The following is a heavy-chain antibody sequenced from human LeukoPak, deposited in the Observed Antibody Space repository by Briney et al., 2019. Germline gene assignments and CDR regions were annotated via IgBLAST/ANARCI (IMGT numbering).Heavy chain of an antibody. CDR3: AWNYYYDSSGYFYVDQ. CDR2: IYHSGTT. D-gene: IGHD3-22*01. Sequence: PSETLSLTCAVSGYSISSGYYWGWIRQSPEKGLEWIGSIYHSGTTYYNPSLKSRVTISIDTSKNQFSLNLNSVTAADTAVYYCAWNYYYDSSGYFYVDQWGQGILVTVSS. CDR1: GYSISSGYY. V-gene: IGHV4-38-2*01. J-gene: IGHJ4*02.